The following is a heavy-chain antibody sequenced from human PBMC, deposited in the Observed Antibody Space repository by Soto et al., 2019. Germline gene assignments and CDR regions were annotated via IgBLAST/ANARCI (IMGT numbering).Heavy chain of an antibody. Sequence: ASVKVSCKASGYTFTSYGISWVRQAPGQGLEWMGWISAYNGNTNYAQKLQGRVTMTTDTSTSTAYMELRSLRSDDTAVYYCARARYCSSTSCYFNWFDPWGQGTLVTSPQ. CDR3: ARARYCSSTSCYFNWFDP. D-gene: IGHD2-2*01. J-gene: IGHJ5*02. CDR1: GYTFTSYG. CDR2: ISAYNGNT. V-gene: IGHV1-18*01.